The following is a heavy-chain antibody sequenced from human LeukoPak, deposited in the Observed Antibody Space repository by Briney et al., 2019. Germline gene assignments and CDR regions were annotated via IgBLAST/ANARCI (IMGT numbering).Heavy chain of an antibody. CDR1: GFTFSSYA. Sequence: GGSLRLSCAASGFTFSSYAMSWVRQAPGKGLEWVSAISGSGGSTYYADSVKGRFTISRDNSKNTLYLQMNSLRAEDTAVYYCAIYSRSYYGFDYWGQGTLVTVSS. J-gene: IGHJ4*02. CDR3: AIYSRSYYGFDY. CDR2: ISGSGGST. D-gene: IGHD1-26*01. V-gene: IGHV3-23*01.